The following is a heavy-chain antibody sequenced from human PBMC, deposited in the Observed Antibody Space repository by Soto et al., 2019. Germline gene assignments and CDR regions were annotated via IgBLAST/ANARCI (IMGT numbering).Heavy chain of an antibody. CDR1: GFTFSRFA. D-gene: IGHD1-26*01. CDR3: AKDLGPATTFFDC. J-gene: IGHJ4*02. Sequence: GGSLRLSCEASGFTFSRFAMSWVRQAPGKGLEWVSAISHSGDRTYNADPVKGRFTISRDNSKNTLYLQMNSLRAEDTAVYYCAKDLGPATTFFDCWGQGTLVTVSS. V-gene: IGHV3-23*01. CDR2: ISHSGDRT.